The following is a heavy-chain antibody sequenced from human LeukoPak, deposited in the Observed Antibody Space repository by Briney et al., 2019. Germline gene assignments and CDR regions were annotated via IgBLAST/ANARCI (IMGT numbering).Heavy chain of an antibody. J-gene: IGHJ4*02. CDR1: GFTFSSYA. D-gene: IGHD3-16*01. Sequence: PGGSLRLSCAASGFTFSSYAMSWVRQAPGKGLEWVSVISSSSSNTYYADSVKGRFTISRDNSKNTLSLQMNSLRVEDTAVYYRAKDIGQTSXGGQGTLVTVX. CDR2: ISSSSSNT. CDR3: AKDIGQTSX. V-gene: IGHV3-23*01.